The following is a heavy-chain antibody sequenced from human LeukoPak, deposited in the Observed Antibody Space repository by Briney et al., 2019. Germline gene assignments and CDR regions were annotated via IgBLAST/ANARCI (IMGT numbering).Heavy chain of an antibody. Sequence: GGSLRLSCTVSGFTSFSGHWMNWVRQAPGKGLEWVANIRFDGSEIGYGDSVEGRFIISRDNSKNSLYPQMNSLRAEDTAVYYCATRNNFEYWGQGTLVTVSS. CDR1: GFTSFSGHW. V-gene: IGHV3-7*01. J-gene: IGHJ4*02. CDR3: ATRNNFEY. CDR2: IRFDGSEI.